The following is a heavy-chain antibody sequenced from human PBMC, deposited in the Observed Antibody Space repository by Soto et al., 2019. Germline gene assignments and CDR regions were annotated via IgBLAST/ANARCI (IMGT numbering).Heavy chain of an antibody. Sequence: VQLVESGGGLVQPGGTLRLSCSASGFTFTTYAMNWVRQAPGKGPEYVSDISSNGGSTHYADSVKGRFTISRDNSRKKRKKQVDTQVDECTAEYYGVRECAYDASGYEENYWGQGTLVTVSS. V-gene: IGHV3-64*04. D-gene: IGHD3-22*01. CDR3: VRECAYDASGYEENY. CDR1: GFTFTTYA. CDR2: ISSNGGST. J-gene: IGHJ4*02.